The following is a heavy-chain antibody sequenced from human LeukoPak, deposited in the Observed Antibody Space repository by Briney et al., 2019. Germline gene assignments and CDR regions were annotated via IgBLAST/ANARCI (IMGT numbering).Heavy chain of an antibody. J-gene: IGHJ3*02. V-gene: IGHV2-70*01. Sequence: SGPALVKPTHTLTLTCTFSGFSLSTSGMCVSWIRQPPGKALEWLALINWDDDKYYSTSLKTRLTISKDTSKNRVVLIMTNMDPVDTATYYCARTLYYGSGSYYNQFGAFDIWGQGTMVTVSS. CDR2: INWDDDK. CDR1: GFSLSTSGMC. D-gene: IGHD3-10*01. CDR3: ARTLYYGSGSYYNQFGAFDI.